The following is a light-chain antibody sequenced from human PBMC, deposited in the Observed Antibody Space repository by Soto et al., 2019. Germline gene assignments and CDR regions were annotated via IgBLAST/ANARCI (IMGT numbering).Light chain of an antibody. V-gene: IGKV3-15*01. CDR1: QSVSSN. CDR2: GAS. J-gene: IGKJ4*01. Sequence: EIVMTQSPVTLSVSPGERATLSCRASQSVSSNLAWYQQKPGQAPRLLIYGASTRATGIPARVSGSGSGTEFTLTISSLQPEDFAVYYCQQYNNWPLTFGGGTKVDIK. CDR3: QQYNNWPLT.